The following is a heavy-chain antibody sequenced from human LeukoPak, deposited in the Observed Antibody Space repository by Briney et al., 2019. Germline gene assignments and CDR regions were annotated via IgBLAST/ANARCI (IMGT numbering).Heavy chain of an antibody. Sequence: PSETLSLTCPVSGGSISSGGYYWSWIRQHPGNGLEWIGYIYYSGSTYYNPSLKSRFTISVDTAKNQVSLKLSSVTGADTAVYYGAREGRYDFWSGSPPGWFDPWGQGTLVTVSS. CDR2: IYYSGST. CDR3: AREGRYDFWSGSPPGWFDP. J-gene: IGHJ5*02. CDR1: GGSISSGGYY. V-gene: IGHV4-31*03. D-gene: IGHD3-3*01.